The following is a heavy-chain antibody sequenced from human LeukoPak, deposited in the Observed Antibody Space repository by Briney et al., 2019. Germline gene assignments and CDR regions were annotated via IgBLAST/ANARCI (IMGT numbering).Heavy chain of an antibody. J-gene: IGHJ3*02. Sequence: SETLSLTCAVYGGSFSGYYWSWIRQPPGKGLEWIGEINHSGSTNYNPSLKSRVTISVDTSKNQFSLKLSSVTAADTAVYYCARLTGTTHDAFDIWGQGTMVTVSS. D-gene: IGHD1-1*01. CDR3: ARLTGTTHDAFDI. CDR1: GGSFSGYY. V-gene: IGHV4-34*01. CDR2: INHSGST.